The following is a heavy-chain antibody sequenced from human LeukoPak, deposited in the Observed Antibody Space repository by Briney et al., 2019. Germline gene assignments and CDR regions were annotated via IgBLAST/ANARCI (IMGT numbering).Heavy chain of an antibody. CDR3: VRLRRNNDRSGYYYYYDY. CDR1: GYTFSDFS. J-gene: IGHJ4*02. CDR2: ISVRSNYR. Sequence: SGGSLRLPCAASGYTFSDFSVNRVRQAPGKGLEWVSSISVRSNYRYYADSVRGRFTISRDDARDSLFLQMNSLRAEDTAVYFCVRLRRNNDRSGYYYYYDYWGQGTLVTVSS. V-gene: IGHV3-21*01. D-gene: IGHD3-22*01.